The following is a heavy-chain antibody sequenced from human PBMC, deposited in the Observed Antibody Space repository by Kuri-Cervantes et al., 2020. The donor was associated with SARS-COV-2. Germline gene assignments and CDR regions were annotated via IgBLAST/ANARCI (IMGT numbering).Heavy chain of an antibody. D-gene: IGHD3-9*01. V-gene: IGHV1-69*08. Sequence: SVKVSCKASEGPFGTYTINWVRQAPGQGLEWMGTIFPIFGTMTYAQKFQGRVTITVDMSTSTAYLDLTSLRSEDTAVYYCARDGLTGYYDYYMDVWGKGTTVTVSS. J-gene: IGHJ6*03. CDR3: ARDGLTGYYDYYMDV. CDR2: IFPIFGTM. CDR1: EGPFGTYT.